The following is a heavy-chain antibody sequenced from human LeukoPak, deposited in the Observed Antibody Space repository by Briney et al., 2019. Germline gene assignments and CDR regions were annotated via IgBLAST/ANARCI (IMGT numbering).Heavy chain of an antibody. CDR1: GGSISSSSYY. CDR3: ARPYGDAPG. D-gene: IGHD4-17*01. V-gene: IGHV4-61*05. Sequence: SETLSLTCTVSGGSISSSSYYWGWIRQPPGKGLEWIGYIYYSGSTNYNPSLKSRVTISVDTSKNQFSLKLSSVTAADTAVYYCARPYGDAPGWGQGTLVTVSS. J-gene: IGHJ4*02. CDR2: IYYSGST.